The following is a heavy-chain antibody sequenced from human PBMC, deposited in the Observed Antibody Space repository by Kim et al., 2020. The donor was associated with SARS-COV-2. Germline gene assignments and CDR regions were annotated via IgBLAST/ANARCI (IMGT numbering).Heavy chain of an antibody. V-gene: IGHV3-21*01. CDR1: GFTFSSYS. Sequence: GGSLRLSCAASGFTFSSYSMNWVRQAPGKGLEWVSSISSSSSYLYDADPLKGRFTFSRDNAKNSLYLQMNSLRAEDTDVYYCARDGNYCSGGSCYGMDVWGQGTTVTVSS. D-gene: IGHD2-15*01. J-gene: IGHJ6*01. CDR3: ARDGNYCSGGSCYGMDV. CDR2: ISSSSSYL.